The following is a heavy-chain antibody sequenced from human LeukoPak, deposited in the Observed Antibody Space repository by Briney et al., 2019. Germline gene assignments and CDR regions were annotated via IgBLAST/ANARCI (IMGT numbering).Heavy chain of an antibody. D-gene: IGHD1/OR15-1a*01. CDR3: ARGTSNYKTGTRVGGMDV. CDR1: EFVFSNFG. CDR2: ISDIDNIM. Sequence: GGTLRLSCSASEFVFSNFGMNWVRQTPGKGLEWVGYISDIDNIMFYSGSVRGRFIVSRDNDNNSLFLEMNGLKSDDTGLYYCARGTSNYKTGTRVGGMDVWGQGTMVVVSS. V-gene: IGHV3-21*06. J-gene: IGHJ6*02.